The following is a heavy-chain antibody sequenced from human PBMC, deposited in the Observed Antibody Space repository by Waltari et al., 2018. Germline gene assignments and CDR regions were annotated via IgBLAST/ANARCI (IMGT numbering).Heavy chain of an antibody. CDR3: ARGGPTVGYWYFDL. CDR1: GFTFSSYA. D-gene: IGHD4-17*01. J-gene: IGHJ2*01. CDR2: ISYDGINK. V-gene: IGHV3-30-3*01. Sequence: QVQLVESGGGVVQPGRSLRLSCAASGFTFSSYAMHWVRQAPGKGLEWVAVISYDGINKYYADSVKGRFTISRDNSKNTLYLQMNSLRAEDTAVYYCARGGPTVGYWYFDLWGRGTLVTVSS.